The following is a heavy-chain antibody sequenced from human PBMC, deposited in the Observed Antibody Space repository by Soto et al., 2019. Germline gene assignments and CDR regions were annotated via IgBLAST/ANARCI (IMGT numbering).Heavy chain of an antibody. CDR2: INAGNGNT. J-gene: IGHJ5*02. CDR1: GYTFTSYA. D-gene: IGHD3-16*01. Sequence: QVQLVQSGAEVKKPGASVKVSCKASGYTFTSYAMHWVRQAPGQRLEWMGWINAGNGNTKYSQKFQGRVTITRDTSASTAYMELRSLRSEDTAVYYCARGYGGPIGWFDPWCQGTLVTVSS. V-gene: IGHV1-3*01. CDR3: ARGYGGPIGWFDP.